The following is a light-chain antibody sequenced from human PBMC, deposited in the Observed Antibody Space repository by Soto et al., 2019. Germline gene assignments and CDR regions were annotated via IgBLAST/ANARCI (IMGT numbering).Light chain of an antibody. J-gene: IGKJ2*01. Sequence: EIVMTQSPATLSVSPGERATLSCRASQSVSTNLAWYQQKPGQAPRLLMYGASTRATGIPARFSGSGSGTEFTLTISSLQSEDFAVYYSQQYHNWPPYTFGQGTQLEIK. CDR3: QQYHNWPPYT. CDR1: QSVSTN. V-gene: IGKV3-15*01. CDR2: GAS.